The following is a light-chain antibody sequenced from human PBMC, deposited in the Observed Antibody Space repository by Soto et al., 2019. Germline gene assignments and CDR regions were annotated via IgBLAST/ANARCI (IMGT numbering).Light chain of an antibody. V-gene: IGKV1-5*01. CDR1: QSISRS. Sequence: DIQMTQSPSTLSASVGDRVTITCRASQSISRSLAWYQQKPGKAPNLLIFDASSLEGGVPSRFSGSGFGTEFTLTITNLQPADFATYYCQQYSDFLIIFGPGTTVDF. J-gene: IGKJ3*01. CDR2: DAS. CDR3: QQYSDFLII.